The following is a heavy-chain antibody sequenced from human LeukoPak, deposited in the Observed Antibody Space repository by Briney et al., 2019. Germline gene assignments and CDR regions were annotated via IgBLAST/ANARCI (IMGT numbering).Heavy chain of an antibody. Sequence: SETLSLTCTLSGGSTGSSSYYWGWIRQPPGKGLEWIGEINHSGSTNYNPSLKSRVTISVDTSKNQFSLKLSSVTAADTAVYYCARGRAMVTWGQGTLVTVSS. D-gene: IGHD5-18*01. CDR1: GGSTGSSSYY. J-gene: IGHJ4*02. CDR2: INHSGST. V-gene: IGHV4-39*07. CDR3: ARGRAMVT.